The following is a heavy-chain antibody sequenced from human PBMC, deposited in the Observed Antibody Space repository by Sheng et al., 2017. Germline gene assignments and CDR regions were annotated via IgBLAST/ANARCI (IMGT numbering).Heavy chain of an antibody. D-gene: IGHD3-3*01. CDR3: AMGPVGDGPRRNWFDP. CDR1: GGSISSSSYY. V-gene: IGHV4-39*07. Sequence: QLQLQESGPGLVKPSETLSLTCTVSGGSISSSSYYWGWIRQPPGKGLEWIGSIYYSGSTYYNPSLKSRVTISVDTSKNQFSLKLSSVTAADTAVYYCAMGPVGDGPRRNWFDPWCQGTLVTVSS. CDR2: IYYSGST. J-gene: IGHJ5*02.